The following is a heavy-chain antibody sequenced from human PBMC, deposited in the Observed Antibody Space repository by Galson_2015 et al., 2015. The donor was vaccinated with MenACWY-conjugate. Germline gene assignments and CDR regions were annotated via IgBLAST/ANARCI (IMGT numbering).Heavy chain of an antibody. D-gene: IGHD5-12*01. Sequence: SLRLSCAASGFTFSSYWMSWVRQAPGKGLEWVANIKQDGSEKYYVDSVKGRFTISRDNAKNSLYLQMNSLRAEDTAVYYCARALYSGYDYTSGYWGQGTLVTVSS. J-gene: IGHJ4*02. V-gene: IGHV3-7*03. CDR3: ARALYSGYDYTSGY. CDR1: GFTFSSYW. CDR2: IKQDGSEK.